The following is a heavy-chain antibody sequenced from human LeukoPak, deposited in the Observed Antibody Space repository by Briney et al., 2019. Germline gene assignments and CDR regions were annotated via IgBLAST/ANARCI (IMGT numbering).Heavy chain of an antibody. CDR3: AREPVHCRGDCYCLFDF. Sequence: GGSLRLSCAASGFTFGSYWMHWVRQAPGKGLVWVSRIKSDGSSTAYADSVEGRFTISRDNAKNTLFLEMNSLRAEDTAVYYCAREPVHCRGDCYCLFDFWGQGTLVTVSS. J-gene: IGHJ4*02. V-gene: IGHV3-74*01. CDR1: GFTFGSYW. D-gene: IGHD2-21*02. CDR2: IKSDGSST.